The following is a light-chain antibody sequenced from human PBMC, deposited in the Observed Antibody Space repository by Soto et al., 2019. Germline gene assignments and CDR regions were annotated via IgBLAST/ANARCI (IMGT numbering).Light chain of an antibody. Sequence: DVEMTQSPSSLSASAGDRVTITCRASRDISSTLAWYQQKPGKVATLLIYAASTLHAGVHSRFSGSGSGTFFTLTINSLQPEDVATYYYQKYNSAPKTFGRGTKLEIK. V-gene: IGKV1-27*01. CDR1: RDISST. CDR3: QKYNSAPKT. CDR2: AAS. J-gene: IGKJ2*01.